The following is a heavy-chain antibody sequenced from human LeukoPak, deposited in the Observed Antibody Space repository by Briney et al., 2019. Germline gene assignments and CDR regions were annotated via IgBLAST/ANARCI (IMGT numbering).Heavy chain of an antibody. CDR1: GGSISSYY. CDR2: IYYSGST. CDR3: ARVSYDFWSGYSTTKYYYYMDV. V-gene: IGHV4-59*01. J-gene: IGHJ6*03. D-gene: IGHD3-3*01. Sequence: SETLSLTCTVSGGSISSYYWSWIRQPPGKGLEWIGYIYYSGSTNYNPSLKSRVTISVDTSKNQFSLKLSSVTAADTAVYYCARVSYDFWSGYSTTKYYYYMDVWGKGTTVTVSS.